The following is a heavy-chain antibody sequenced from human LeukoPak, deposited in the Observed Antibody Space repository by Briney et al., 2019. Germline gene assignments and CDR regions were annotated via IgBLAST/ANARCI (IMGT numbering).Heavy chain of an antibody. D-gene: IGHD3-3*01. CDR2: ISSSGSTI. CDR1: GFTFSSYA. J-gene: IGHJ4*02. V-gene: IGHV3-48*04. Sequence: TGGSLRLSCAASGFTFSSYAMSWVRQAPGKGLEWVSYISSSGSTIYCADSVKGRFTISRDNAKNSLYLQMNSLRAEDTAVYYCARYYDFWSGSVFDYWGQGTLVTVSS. CDR3: ARYYDFWSGSVFDY.